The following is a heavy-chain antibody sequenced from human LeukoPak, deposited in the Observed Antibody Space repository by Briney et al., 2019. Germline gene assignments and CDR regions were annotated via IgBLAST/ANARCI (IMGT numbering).Heavy chain of an antibody. CDR2: IYYSGST. CDR1: GFTFSSSA. D-gene: IGHD6-13*01. Sequence: GSLRLSCAASGFTFSSSAMSWVRQPPGKGLEWIGSIYYSGSTYYNPSLKSRVTISVATSKNQFSLNLNSVTAADTAVYYCARLSSSWILDYWGQGTLVTVSS. V-gene: IGHV4-39*01. CDR3: ARLSSSWILDY. J-gene: IGHJ4*02.